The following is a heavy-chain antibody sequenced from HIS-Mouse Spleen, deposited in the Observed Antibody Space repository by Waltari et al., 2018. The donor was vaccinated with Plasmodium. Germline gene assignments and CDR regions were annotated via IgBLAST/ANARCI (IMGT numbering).Heavy chain of an antibody. CDR2: IYSGGST. CDR3: ARGMKSSSSAFDI. J-gene: IGHJ3*02. CDR1: GFNRSSNY. Sequence: EVQLVESGGGLIQPGGSLRRGCAASGFNRSSNYISGARQAPGKGLECVSVIYSGGSTYYADSVKGRFTISRDNSKNTLYLQMNSLRAEDTAVYYCARGMKSSSSAFDIWGQGTMVTVSS. D-gene: IGHD6-6*01. V-gene: IGHV3-53*01.